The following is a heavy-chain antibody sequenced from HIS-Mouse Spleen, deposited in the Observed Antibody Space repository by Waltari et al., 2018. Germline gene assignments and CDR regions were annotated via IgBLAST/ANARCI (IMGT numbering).Heavy chain of an antibody. CDR2: FSWDGGST. D-gene: IGHD6-13*01. CDR1: GFTFDDYT. V-gene: IGHV3-43*01. CDR3: AKDGEAGDFQH. J-gene: IGHJ1*01. Sequence: EVQLVESGGVVVQPGGSPRLSCAASGFTFDDYTMHWVRQGPGKGLEWVALFSWDGGSTYYADSVKGRFTISRDNSKNSLYVQMNSLRTEDTALYYCAKDGEAGDFQHWGQGTLVTVSS.